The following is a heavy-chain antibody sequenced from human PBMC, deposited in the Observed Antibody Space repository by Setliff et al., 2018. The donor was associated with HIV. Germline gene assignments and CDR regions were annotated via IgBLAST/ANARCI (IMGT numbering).Heavy chain of an antibody. CDR1: GYTLSELS. J-gene: IGHJ5*02. V-gene: IGHV1-24*01. CDR2: VDPEDGET. Sequence: ASVKVSCKVSGYTLSELSVHWVRQAPGKGLQWMGGVDPEDGETIYAQELQGRVTMTEDTSADTAYMELSRLRSDDTAVYYCARANHPVGGYYGSGSYYNWFDPWGQGTLVTVS. CDR3: ARANHPVGGYYGSGSYYNWFDP. D-gene: IGHD3-10*01.